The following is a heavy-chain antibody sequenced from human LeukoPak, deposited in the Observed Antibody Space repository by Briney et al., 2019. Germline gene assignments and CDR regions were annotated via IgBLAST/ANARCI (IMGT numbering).Heavy chain of an antibody. CDR2: INPNSGGT. D-gene: IGHD4-17*01. CDR1: GYTFTGYY. J-gene: IGHJ5*02. CDR3: ARDLGDGDYKFDWLDP. Sequence: ASVKVSCKASGYTFTGYYMHWVRQAPGQGLEWMGWINPNSGGTNYAQKFQGRVTMTRDTSISTAYMELSRLRSDDTAVFYCARDLGDGDYKFDWLDPWGQGTLVTVSS. V-gene: IGHV1-2*02.